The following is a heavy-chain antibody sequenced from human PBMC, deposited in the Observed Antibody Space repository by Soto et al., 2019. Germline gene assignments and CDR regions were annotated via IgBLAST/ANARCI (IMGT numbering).Heavy chain of an antibody. D-gene: IGHD6-13*01. J-gene: IGHJ4*02. CDR3: VRDNSGFDY. V-gene: IGHV1-46*03. CDR2: IYPNGGTT. CDR1: GYTFTSYG. Sequence: ASVKVSCKASGYTFTSYGINWVRQAPGQGLEWLGMIYPNGGTTDYAQKFQGRVTMTSDTSTTTVYMELSSLTADDRAVYYCVRDNSGFDYWGQGTLVTVSS.